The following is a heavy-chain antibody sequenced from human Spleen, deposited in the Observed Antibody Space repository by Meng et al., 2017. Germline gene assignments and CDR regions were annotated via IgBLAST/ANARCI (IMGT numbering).Heavy chain of an antibody. CDR3: ARVLPTTYYHDSSGYYLPVGWFDP. Sequence: GSLRLSCAVSGYSITGSYNWGWIRQSPGKGLEWIGSIYQSGSTYYNPSLKSRVTMSADTSKNQFSLKLTSVTAADTAVYYCARVLPTTYYHDSSGYYLPVGWFDPWGQGTLVTVSS. CDR2: IYQSGST. J-gene: IGHJ5*02. D-gene: IGHD3-22*01. CDR1: GYSITGSYN. V-gene: IGHV4-38-2*01.